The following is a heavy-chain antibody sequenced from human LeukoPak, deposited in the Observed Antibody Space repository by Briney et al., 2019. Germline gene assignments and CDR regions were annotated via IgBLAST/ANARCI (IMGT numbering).Heavy chain of an antibody. CDR3: ARDSTYYYDSGSSGPHYFDN. V-gene: IGHV3-30*01. J-gene: IGHJ4*02. Sequence: GGSLRLSCATSGFTFSNYAMHWVRQAPGKGLEWVSLISSGGTYEYYADSVKGRFTISRDNSKNTLYLQLNSLRAEDTAVYYCARDSTYYYDSGSSGPHYFDNWGRGTLVTVSS. CDR2: ISSGGTYE. D-gene: IGHD3-10*01. CDR1: GFTFSNYA.